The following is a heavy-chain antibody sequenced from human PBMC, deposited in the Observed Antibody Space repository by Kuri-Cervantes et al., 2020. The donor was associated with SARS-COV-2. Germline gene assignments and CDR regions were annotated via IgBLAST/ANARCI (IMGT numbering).Heavy chain of an antibody. CDR2: IIPIFGTA. J-gene: IGHJ3*02. CDR1: GGTFSSYA. CDR3: AREVGIQLWSSGNAFDI. V-gene: IGHV1-69*13. D-gene: IGHD5-18*01. Sequence: SVKVPCKASGGTFSSYAISWVRQAPGHGLEWVGGIIPIFGTANYAQKFQGRVTITADESTSTAYMELSSLRSEDTAVYYCAREVGIQLWSSGNAFDIWGQGTMVTVSS.